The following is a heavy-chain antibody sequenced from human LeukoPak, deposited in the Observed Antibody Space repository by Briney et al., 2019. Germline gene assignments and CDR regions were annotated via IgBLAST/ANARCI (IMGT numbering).Heavy chain of an antibody. J-gene: IGHJ4*02. CDR3: ARDLGYSSGPNY. CDR2: IRYDGSNT. D-gene: IGHD6-19*01. CDR1: GFIFSSYG. Sequence: GGSLRLSCAASGFIFSSYGMHWVRQAPGKGLEWVAFIRYDGSNTYYADSVKGRFTISRDNSKNTLYLQMNSLRAEDTAVYYCARDLGYSSGPNYWGQGTRVTVSS. V-gene: IGHV3-30*02.